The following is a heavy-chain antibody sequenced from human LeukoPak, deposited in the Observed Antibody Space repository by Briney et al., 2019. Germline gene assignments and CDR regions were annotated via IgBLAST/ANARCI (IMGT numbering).Heavy chain of an antibody. CDR3: ARGTGSGSFLIDY. J-gene: IGHJ4*02. D-gene: IGHD3-10*01. Sequence: PGGSLRLSCAASGFIFSSYGMYWVRQAPGKGLEWVAFISDDGSRTYYSNSVKGRFTISRDYSRKTLFVQMNSLRPEDTAMYYCARGTGSGSFLIDYWGQGTLVTVSS. V-gene: IGHV3-30*19. CDR2: ISDDGSRT. CDR1: GFIFSSYG.